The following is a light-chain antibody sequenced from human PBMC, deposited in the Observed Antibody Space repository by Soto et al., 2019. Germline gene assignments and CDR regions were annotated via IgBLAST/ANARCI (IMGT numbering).Light chain of an antibody. CDR2: EVT. Sequence: QSALTQPASVSGSPGPSITISCTGTSSDVGSYNLVSWYQQHPDKAPKLMIYEVTKRPSGVSNRFSGSKSGTTASLTISGLQAEDEADYYCSSYAGSVTPYVFGAGTKVTVL. J-gene: IGLJ1*01. CDR3: SSYAGSVTPYV. CDR1: SSDVGSYNL. V-gene: IGLV2-23*02.